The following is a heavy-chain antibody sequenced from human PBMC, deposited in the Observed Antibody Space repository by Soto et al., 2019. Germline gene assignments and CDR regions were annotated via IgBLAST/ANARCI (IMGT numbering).Heavy chain of an antibody. V-gene: IGHV4-39*01. CDR1: GGSISSSSYY. Sequence: SETLSLTCTVSGGSISSSSYYWGWIRQPPGKGLEWIGSIYYSGSTYYNPSLKSQVTISVDTSKNQFSLKLSSVTAADTAVYYCARPICSGGSCYFDHWGQGTLVTVSS. CDR3: ARPICSGGSCYFDH. J-gene: IGHJ4*02. D-gene: IGHD2-15*01. CDR2: IYYSGST.